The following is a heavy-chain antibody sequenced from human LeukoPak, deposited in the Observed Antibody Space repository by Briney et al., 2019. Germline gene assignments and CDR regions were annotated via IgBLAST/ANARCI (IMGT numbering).Heavy chain of an antibody. D-gene: IGHD2-21*01. CDR3: ARQRTYGIVRDTAFDI. CDR2: ISYDGSNK. Sequence: KSLRLSCAVSGFIFSNYPMHWVRQAPGKGLEWVAAISYDGSNKYYADSVKGRFTISRDNSKNTLYVQINSLRAEDTAVYYCARQRTYGIVRDTAFDIWGQGTKVTISS. CDR1: GFIFSNYP. V-gene: IGHV3-30-3*01. J-gene: IGHJ3*02.